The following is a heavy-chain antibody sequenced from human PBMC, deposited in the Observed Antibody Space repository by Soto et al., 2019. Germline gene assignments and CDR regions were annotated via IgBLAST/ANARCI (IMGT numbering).Heavy chain of an antibody. CDR1: GGSISSGGYY. V-gene: IGHV4-31*03. D-gene: IGHD3-22*01. CDR3: ASNYDSSGYSRLKTSHIGEY. Sequence: PSETLSLTCTVSGGSISSGGYYWSWIRQHPGKGLEWIGYIYYSGSTYYNPSLKSRVTISVDTSKNQFSLKLSSVTAADTAVYYCASNYDSSGYSRLKTSHIGEYWGQGTLVTVSS. J-gene: IGHJ4*02. CDR2: IYYSGST.